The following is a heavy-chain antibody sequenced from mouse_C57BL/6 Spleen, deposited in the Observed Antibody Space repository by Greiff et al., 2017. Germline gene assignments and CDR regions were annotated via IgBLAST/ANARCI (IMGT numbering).Heavy chain of an antibody. D-gene: IGHD2-4*01. J-gene: IGHJ3*01. Sequence: EVKLMESGGGLVQPGGSMKLSCVASGFTFSNYWMNWVRQSPEKGLEWVAQIRLKSDNYATHYAESVKGRFTISRDDSKSSVYLQMNNLRAEDTGIYYCTGPLYYDHDGRFAYWGQGTLVTVSA. CDR3: TGPLYYDHDGRFAY. CDR2: IRLKSDNYAT. V-gene: IGHV6-3*01. CDR1: GFTFSNYW.